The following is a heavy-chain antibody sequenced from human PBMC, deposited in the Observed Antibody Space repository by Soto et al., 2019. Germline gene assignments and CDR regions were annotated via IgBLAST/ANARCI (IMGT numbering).Heavy chain of an antibody. V-gene: IGHV4-39*01. D-gene: IGHD1-7*01. J-gene: IGHJ4*02. CDR1: GGSISSSSYY. CDR3: ARRRKLTGTTPYFDY. CDR2: IYYSGST. Sequence: QLQLQESGPGLVKPSETLSLTCTVSGGSISSSSYYWGWIRQPPGKGLEWIGSIYYSGSTYYNPSLKSRVTISVDPSKNQFSLKLSSVTAADTAVYYCARRRKLTGTTPYFDYWGQGTLVTVSS.